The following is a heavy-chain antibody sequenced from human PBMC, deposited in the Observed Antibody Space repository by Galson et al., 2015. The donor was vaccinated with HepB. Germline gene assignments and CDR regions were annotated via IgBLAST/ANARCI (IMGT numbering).Heavy chain of an antibody. Sequence: SETLSLTCTVSGGSISSYYWSWIRQPAGKGLEWIGRIHTSGSTNYNPSLKSRVTMSVDTSKNQFSLKLSSVTAADTAVYYCARGVLGYCSSTSCYDNGMDVWGQGTTVTVSS. J-gene: IGHJ6*02. CDR3: ARGVLGYCSSTSCYDNGMDV. V-gene: IGHV4-4*07. D-gene: IGHD2-2*01. CDR2: IHTSGST. CDR1: GGSISSYY.